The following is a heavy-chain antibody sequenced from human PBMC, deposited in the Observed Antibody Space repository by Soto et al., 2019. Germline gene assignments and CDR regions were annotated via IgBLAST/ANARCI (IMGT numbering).Heavy chain of an antibody. CDR3: ARAPRSSRLLLY. Sequence: QVQLVQSGAEVKKPGSSVKVSCKASGGTFSSYTISWVRQAPGQGLEWMGRIIPILGIANYAQKFQGRVTITADKSTSTAYMELSSLRSEDTAVYYCARAPRSSRLLLYWGQGTLVTVSS. CDR2: IIPILGIA. V-gene: IGHV1-69*02. J-gene: IGHJ4*02. D-gene: IGHD6-13*01. CDR1: GGTFSSYT.